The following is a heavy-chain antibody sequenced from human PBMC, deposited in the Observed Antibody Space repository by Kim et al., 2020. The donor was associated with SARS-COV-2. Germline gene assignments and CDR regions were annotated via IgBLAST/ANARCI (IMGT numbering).Heavy chain of an antibody. CDR1: EFTFNSYW. CDR3: ARDLGASGSLDF. J-gene: IGHJ4*02. Sequence: GGTLRLSCEAFEFTFNSYWMNWVRQAPGKGPEWLANVNQDGREKHYVDSVKGRFTISRDNARNSLYLQMSSLRADDTAIYYGARDLGASGSLDFWGPGTLVSVSS. CDR2: VNQDGREK. V-gene: IGHV3-7*01. D-gene: IGHD3-10*01.